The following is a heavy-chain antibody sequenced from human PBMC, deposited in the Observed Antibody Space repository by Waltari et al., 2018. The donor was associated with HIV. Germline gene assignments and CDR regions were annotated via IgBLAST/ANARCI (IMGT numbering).Heavy chain of an antibody. CDR3: AAAAGVLMVYATLGL. Sequence: QVQLVQSGAEVKKPGASVKVSCQVSGYTLTELSMSWVRQAPGKGLEWMGGFDPEDCETIYAQKFQGRVTMTEDTSTDTAYMELSSLRSEDTAVYYCAAAAGVLMVYATLGLWGQGTLVTVSS. J-gene: IGHJ4*02. CDR2: FDPEDCET. D-gene: IGHD2-8*01. CDR1: GYTLTELS. V-gene: IGHV1-24*01.